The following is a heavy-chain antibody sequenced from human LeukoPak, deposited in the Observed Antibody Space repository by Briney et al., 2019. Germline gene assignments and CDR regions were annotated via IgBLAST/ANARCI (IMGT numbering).Heavy chain of an antibody. D-gene: IGHD5/OR15-5a*01. CDR3: VRRYYEYNVYDRHFDF. J-gene: IGHJ4*01. CDR1: GFPFSLDW. CDR2: INDDGSIT. Sequence: GGSLTLFCAASGFPFSLDWMLWVRQPPGKALVWVSRINDDGSITTYADSVRGRFTSSKDNDKRTVFLQMNSLRVENTAVYFCVRRYYEYNVYDRHFDFWGQGILVTVSS. V-gene: IGHV3-74*03.